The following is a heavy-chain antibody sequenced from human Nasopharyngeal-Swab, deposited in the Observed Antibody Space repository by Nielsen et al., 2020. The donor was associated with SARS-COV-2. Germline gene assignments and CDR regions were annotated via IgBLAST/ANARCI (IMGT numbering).Heavy chain of an antibody. J-gene: IGHJ4*02. CDR1: GFTFSDYY. D-gene: IGHD6-13*01. CDR2: ISSSSSYT. CDR3: ARAEQLSLV. Sequence: GESLKISCAASGFTFSDYYMSWIRQAPGKGLEWVSYISSSSSYTNYADSVKGRFTISRDNAKNSLYLQMNSLRSEDTAVYYCARAEQLSLVWGQGTLVTVSS. V-gene: IGHV3-11*05.